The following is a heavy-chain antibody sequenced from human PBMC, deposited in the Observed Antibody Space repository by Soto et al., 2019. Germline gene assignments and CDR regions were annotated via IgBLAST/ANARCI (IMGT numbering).Heavy chain of an antibody. Sequence: ASVKVSCKASGYTFINYYMHWVRQAPGQGFEWMGRISPKSGGTNYAQKFQGRVSMTWDTSLKTAYMELSSLMSEDTAVYYCARAAGGYDSKGRYFDYWGQGTLVTVSS. V-gene: IGHV1-2*02. CDR2: ISPKSGGT. CDR1: GYTFINYY. CDR3: ARAAGGYDSKGRYFDY. J-gene: IGHJ4*02. D-gene: IGHD3-22*01.